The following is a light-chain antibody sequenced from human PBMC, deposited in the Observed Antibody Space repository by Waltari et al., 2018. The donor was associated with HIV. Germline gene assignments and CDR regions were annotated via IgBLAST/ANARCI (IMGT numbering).Light chain of an antibody. CDR3: QSYDSSLSGSV. V-gene: IGLV1-40*01. CDR2: GNI. Sequence: QSVLTQPPSVSGAPGQRVTISCTGSSPNIGAGYDVHWYQQLPGTAPKLLIYGNINRPSGVPDRFPGSKSGTAASRAITGLQAEDEADYYCQSYDSSLSGSVFGGGTKLTVL. CDR1: SPNIGAGYD. J-gene: IGLJ2*01.